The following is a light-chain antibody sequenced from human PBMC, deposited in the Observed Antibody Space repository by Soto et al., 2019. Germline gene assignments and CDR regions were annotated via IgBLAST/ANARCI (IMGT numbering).Light chain of an antibody. CDR3: SAYAGSNNLV. CDR2: EVS. J-gene: IGLJ1*01. Sequence: QSVLTQPPSASGSPGQSVTISCNGISSDGYDFVSWYQQHPGKAPKLIIYEVSQRPSGVPDRFSGSKSGNTASLTVSGLQAADEADYYCSAYAGSNNLVFGAGTKLTVL. CDR1: SSDGYDF. V-gene: IGLV2-8*01.